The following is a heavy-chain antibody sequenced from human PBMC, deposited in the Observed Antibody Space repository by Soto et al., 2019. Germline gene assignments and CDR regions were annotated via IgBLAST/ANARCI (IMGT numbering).Heavy chain of an antibody. J-gene: IGHJ4*02. CDR1: GLTFSSYA. CDR3: AKDALAYYDFWS. Sequence: GGSLRLSCAASGLTFSSYAMSWVRRAPGKGLEWVSHISNSGRSTKYADSVKGRFTISRDNSKNTLYLQMNSLRAEDTAIYYCAKDALAYYDFWSWGQGTLVTVSS. CDR2: ISNSGRST. V-gene: IGHV3-23*01. D-gene: IGHD3-3*01.